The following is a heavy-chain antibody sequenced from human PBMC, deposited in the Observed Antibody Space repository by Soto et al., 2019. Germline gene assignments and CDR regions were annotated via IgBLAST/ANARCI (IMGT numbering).Heavy chain of an antibody. V-gene: IGHV1-69*13. CDR3: AYQTPNNSGSYSYYNYGTDP. J-gene: IGHJ6*02. CDR1: GGTFSSYA. CDR2: IIPIFGTA. D-gene: IGHD1-26*01. Sequence: SVKVSCKASGGTFSSYAISWARQAPGQGLEWMGGIIPIFGTANYAQKFQGRVTITADESTSTADMELSSRRSEDTAASYCAYQTPNNSGSYSYYNYGTDPWGQGTTVTVSS.